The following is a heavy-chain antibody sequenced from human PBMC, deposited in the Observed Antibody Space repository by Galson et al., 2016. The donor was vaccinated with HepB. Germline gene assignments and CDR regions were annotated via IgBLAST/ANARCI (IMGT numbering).Heavy chain of an antibody. CDR1: GFTFSSYG. CDR3: AKVLSYYGSGNPPTYYFYGMDV. D-gene: IGHD3-10*01. Sequence: SLRLSCAASGFTFSSYGMHWVRQAPGKGLEWVAVISYDGNNKYYADSVKGRFTISRDNSKNTLYLQMNSLRAEDTAVYYWAKVLSYYGSGNPPTYYFYGMDVWGQGTTVTVSS. J-gene: IGHJ6*02. CDR2: ISYDGNNK. V-gene: IGHV3-30*18.